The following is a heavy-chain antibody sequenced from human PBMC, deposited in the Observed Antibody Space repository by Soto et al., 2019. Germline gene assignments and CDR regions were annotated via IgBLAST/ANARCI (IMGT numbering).Heavy chain of an antibody. CDR2: INAGNGNT. CDR1: GYTYTSYA. Sequence: ASVEVCSTASGYTYTSYAMHWVRQAHGQRLEWMGWINAGNGNTKYSQKFQGRVTITRDTSASTAYMELSSLRSEDTAVYYCARGLPAPFDPWGQGTLVTVSS. D-gene: IGHD2-2*01. CDR3: ARGLPAPFDP. V-gene: IGHV1-3*01. J-gene: IGHJ5*02.